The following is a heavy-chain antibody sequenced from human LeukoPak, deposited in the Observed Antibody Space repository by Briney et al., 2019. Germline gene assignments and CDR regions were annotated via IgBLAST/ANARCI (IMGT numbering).Heavy chain of an antibody. D-gene: IGHD3-16*02. V-gene: IGHV1-8*01. CDR2: MNPNSGNT. CDR3: ARGRDFYDYVWGSYRSSYYYYYMDV. J-gene: IGHJ6*03. CDR1: GYTFTSYD. Sequence: ASVKVSCKASGYTFTSYDINWVRQATGQGLEWMGWMNPNSGNTGYAQQFQGRVTMTRNTSISTAYMELSSLRSEDTAVYYCARGRDFYDYVWGSYRSSYYYYYMDVWGKGTTVTISS.